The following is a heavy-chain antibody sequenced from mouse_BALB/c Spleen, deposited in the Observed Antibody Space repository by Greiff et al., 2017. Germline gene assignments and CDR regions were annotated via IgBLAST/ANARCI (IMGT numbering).Heavy chain of an antibody. CDR1: GYSITSGYY. J-gene: IGHJ2*01. CDR2: ISYDGSN. V-gene: IGHV3-6*02. D-gene: IGHD2-1*01. Sequence: ESGPGLVKPSQSLSLTCSVTGYSITSGYYWNWIRQFPGNKLEWMGYISYDGSNNYNPSLKNRISITRDTSKNQFFLKLNSVTTEDTATYYCAREGGYGNYLDYWGQGTTLTVSS. CDR3: AREGGYGNYLDY.